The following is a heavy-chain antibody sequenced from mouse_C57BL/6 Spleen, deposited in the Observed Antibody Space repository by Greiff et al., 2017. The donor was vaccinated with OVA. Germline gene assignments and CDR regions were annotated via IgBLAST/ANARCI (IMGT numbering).Heavy chain of an antibody. D-gene: IGHD2-5*01. V-gene: IGHV1-15*01. CDR1: GYTFTDYE. Sequence: VQLQQSGAELVRPGASVTLSCKASGYTFTDYEMHWVKQTPVHGLEWIGAIDPETGGTAYTQKFKGKAILTADKSSSTAYMELRSLTSEDSAVYYCTGDLYSNHYYAMDYWGQGTSVTVSS. CDR2: IDPETGGT. CDR3: TGDLYSNHYYAMDY. J-gene: IGHJ4*01.